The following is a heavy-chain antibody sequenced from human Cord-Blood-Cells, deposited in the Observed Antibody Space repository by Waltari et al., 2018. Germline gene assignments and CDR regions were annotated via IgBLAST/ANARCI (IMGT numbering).Heavy chain of an antibody. CDR1: GYTFTSYD. V-gene: IGHV1-8*01. Sequence: QVQLVQSGAEVKKPGASVTVSCKASGYTFTSYDINWVRQATGQGLEWMGWMNPNSGNTGYAQKFQGRVTMTRNTSISTDYMELSSLRSEDTAVYYCARVVAMVRGVIIWFDPWGQGTLVTVSS. CDR2: MNPNSGNT. CDR3: ARVVAMVRGVIIWFDP. D-gene: IGHD3-10*01. J-gene: IGHJ5*02.